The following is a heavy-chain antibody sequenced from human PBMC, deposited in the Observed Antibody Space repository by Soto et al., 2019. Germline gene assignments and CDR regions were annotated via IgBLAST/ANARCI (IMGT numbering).Heavy chain of an antibody. V-gene: IGHV3-23*01. CDR3: AKEGGNDYYDSSGDYFDF. Sequence: EVQLLESGGGLVQPGGSLRLSCAASGFTFSNYAMNWVRQAPGKGLQWVSSISGRGGNTYYADSVKGRLTISTDNSKNTLYLQMSSLRAEDTAVYYCAKEGGNDYYDSSGDYFDFWGQGTLVTVSS. J-gene: IGHJ4*02. D-gene: IGHD3-22*01. CDR1: GFTFSNYA. CDR2: ISGRGGNT.